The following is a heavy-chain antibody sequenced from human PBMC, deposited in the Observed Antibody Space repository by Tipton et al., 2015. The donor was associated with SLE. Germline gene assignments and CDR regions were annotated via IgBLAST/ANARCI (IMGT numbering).Heavy chain of an antibody. V-gene: IGHV3-49*04. D-gene: IGHD3-16*01. J-gene: IGHJ3*02. CDR2: IRSKAYGGTT. CDR3: TREADYVWGSFAIGAFDI. Sequence: SLRLSCTASGFTFGDYAMSWVRQAPGKGLEWGGFIRSKAYGGTTEYAASVKGRFTISRDDSKSIAYLQMNSLKTEDTAVYYCTREADYVWGSFAIGAFDIWGQGTMVTVSS. CDR1: GFTFGDYA.